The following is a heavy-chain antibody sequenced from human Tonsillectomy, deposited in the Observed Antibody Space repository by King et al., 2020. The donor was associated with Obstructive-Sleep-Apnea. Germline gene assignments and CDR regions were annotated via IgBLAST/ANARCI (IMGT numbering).Heavy chain of an antibody. D-gene: IGHD2-21*02. CDR1: GGSISSGGYS. CDR2: IYYSGST. Sequence: VQLQESGPGLVKPSQTLSLTCAVSGGSISSGGYSWSWIRQPPGKGLEWIGYIYYSGSTYYNPSLKSRVTISVDTSKNQFSLKLSSVTAADTAVYYCARGDCGGDCSKGYYYYYGMDVWGQGTTVTVSS. V-gene: IGHV4-30-4*07. CDR3: ARGDCGGDCSKGYYYYYGMDV. J-gene: IGHJ6*02.